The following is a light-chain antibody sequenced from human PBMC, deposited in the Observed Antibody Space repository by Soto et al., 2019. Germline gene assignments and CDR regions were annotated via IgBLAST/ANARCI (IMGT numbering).Light chain of an antibody. Sequence: EIVMTQSPATLSVSPGERATLSCRASRNVGSKLSWYMQKPGQSPRLLISGASTSAADFPARFSGSGSGTEFIPTISSRQSEDVSVEYCQQYDDWPWTFGQGTKVEIK. CDR2: GAS. CDR3: QQYDDWPWT. J-gene: IGKJ1*01. CDR1: RNVGSK. V-gene: IGKV3-15*01.